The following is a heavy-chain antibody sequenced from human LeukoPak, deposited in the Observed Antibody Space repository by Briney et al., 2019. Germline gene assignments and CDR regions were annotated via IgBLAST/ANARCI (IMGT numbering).Heavy chain of an antibody. D-gene: IGHD6-13*01. CDR2: IGSSGSSI. V-gene: IGHV3-48*03. Sequence: PGGSLRLSCAASGFTFSRYEMNWVRQAPGKGLEWVSYIGSSGSSIYYADSVKGRFTMSRDNSKNTLYLQMNSLRAEDTAVYYCARDGGAAAGYWGQGTLVTVSS. CDR1: GFTFSRYE. J-gene: IGHJ4*02. CDR3: ARDGGAAAGY.